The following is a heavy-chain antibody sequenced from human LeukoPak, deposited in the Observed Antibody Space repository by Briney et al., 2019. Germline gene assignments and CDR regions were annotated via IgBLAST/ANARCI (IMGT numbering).Heavy chain of an antibody. J-gene: IGHJ4*02. D-gene: IGHD6-19*01. CDR2: IYTSGST. CDR1: GGSISSGSYY. V-gene: IGHV4-61*02. CDR3: ARASIYHRYSSGWYFGY. Sequence: PSETLSLTCTVSGGSISSGSYYWSWIRQPAGKGLEWIGRIYTSGSTNYNPSLKSRVTISVDTSKNQFSLKLSSVTAADTAVYYCARASIYHRYSSGWYFGYWGQGTLVTVSS.